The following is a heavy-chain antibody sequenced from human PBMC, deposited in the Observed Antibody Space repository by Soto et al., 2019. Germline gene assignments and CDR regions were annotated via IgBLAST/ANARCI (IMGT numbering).Heavy chain of an antibody. D-gene: IGHD2-21*02. V-gene: IGHV4-34*01. J-gene: IGHJ6*02. Sequence: QVQLQQWGAGLLKPSETLSLTCAVYGGSFSGYYWSWIRQPPGKGLEWMGEINHSGSTNYNPSLKSRVTISVDTSKNQFSLKLSSVTAADTAVYYCARGCGGDCYTYYYYGMDVWGQGTTVTVSS. CDR3: ARGCGGDCYTYYYYGMDV. CDR1: GGSFSGYY. CDR2: INHSGST.